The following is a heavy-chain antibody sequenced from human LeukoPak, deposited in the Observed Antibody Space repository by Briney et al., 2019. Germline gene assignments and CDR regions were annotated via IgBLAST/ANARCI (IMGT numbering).Heavy chain of an antibody. CDR3: ARDKWEPRYAFDI. J-gene: IGHJ3*02. CDR2: IYYSGST. D-gene: IGHD1-26*01. Sequence: SETLSLTCTVSGGSISRSSYYWGWIRQPPGQGLEWIGSIYYSGSTYYNPSLKSRVTISVDKSKTQFSLKLSSVTAADTAVYYCARDKWEPRYAFDIWGQGTMVTVSS. V-gene: IGHV4-39*07. CDR1: GGSISRSSYY.